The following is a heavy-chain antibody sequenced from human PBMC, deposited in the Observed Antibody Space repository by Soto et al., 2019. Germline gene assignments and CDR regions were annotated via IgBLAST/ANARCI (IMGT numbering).Heavy chain of an antibody. CDR1: GDSLTMYW. J-gene: IGHJ4*02. Sequence: GESLKISCKGSGDSLTMYWVGWVRQKPGKGLEWMGIIYPGDSNTRYSPSFQGQVTISADKSISTAYLQWSSLKASDTAMYYCARGYCSSSTCYKGFDYWGLGTPVTVSS. D-gene: IGHD2-2*02. V-gene: IGHV5-51*01. CDR3: ARGYCSSSTCYKGFDY. CDR2: IYPGDSNT.